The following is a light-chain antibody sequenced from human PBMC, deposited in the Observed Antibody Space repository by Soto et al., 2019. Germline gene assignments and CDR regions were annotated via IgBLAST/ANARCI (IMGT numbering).Light chain of an antibody. CDR3: QQYDNLPPCIT. CDR1: QDISNY. V-gene: IGKV1-33*01. J-gene: IGKJ5*01. CDR2: DAS. Sequence: DIQMTQSPSSLSASVGDRVTITCQASQDISNYLNWYQQKPGKTPKLLIYDASNLETGVPSRFSRSRSGTDFTCTISRLKPADIATYHCQQYDNLPPCITFGQGTRLEIK.